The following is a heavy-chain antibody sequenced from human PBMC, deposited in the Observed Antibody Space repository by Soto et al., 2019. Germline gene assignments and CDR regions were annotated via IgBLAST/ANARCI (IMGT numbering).Heavy chain of an antibody. V-gene: IGHV5-51*01. J-gene: IGHJ4*02. Sequence: PGESLKISCKGSGYSFTNYWIAWVRQMPGKGLEWMGIIYPGDSDTRYSPSFQGQVTISADKSISTAYLQWSSLKTSDTAMYYCARLQLVPAAILDYWGQGTLVTVSS. CDR1: GYSFTNYW. D-gene: IGHD2-2*01. CDR3: ARLQLVPAAILDY. CDR2: IYPGDSDT.